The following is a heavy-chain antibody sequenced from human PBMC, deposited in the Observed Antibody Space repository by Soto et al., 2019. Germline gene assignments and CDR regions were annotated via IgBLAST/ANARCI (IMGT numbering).Heavy chain of an antibody. CDR2: ISSSSSYI. CDR3: ARDLVVGGYDGGALYDY. D-gene: IGHD5-12*01. J-gene: IGHJ4*02. Sequence: EVQLVESGGGLVKPGGSLRLSCAASGFTFSRYSMNWVRQAPGKGLEWVSSISSSSSYIYYADSVKGRFTISRDNAKNSLYLQMNSLRAEDTAVYYCARDLVVGGYDGGALYDYWGQGTLVTVSS. V-gene: IGHV3-21*01. CDR1: GFTFSRYS.